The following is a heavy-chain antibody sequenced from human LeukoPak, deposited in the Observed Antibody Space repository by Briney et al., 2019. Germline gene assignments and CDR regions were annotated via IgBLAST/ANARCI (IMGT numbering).Heavy chain of an antibody. CDR3: ARSDGYGLVGI. Sequence: SETLSLTCAVYGGSFSGYYWSWIRQPPGKGLEWIGEINHSGSTSYNPSLKSRVTISVDTPKNHFSLTLSSVTAADTAVYYCARSDGYGLVGIWGQGTMVTVSS. CDR2: INHSGST. V-gene: IGHV4-34*01. CDR1: GGSFSGYY. D-gene: IGHD3-10*01. J-gene: IGHJ3*02.